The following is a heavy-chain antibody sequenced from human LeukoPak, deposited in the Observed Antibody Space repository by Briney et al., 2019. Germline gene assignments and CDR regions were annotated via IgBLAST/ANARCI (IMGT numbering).Heavy chain of an antibody. V-gene: IGHV4-59*08. Sequence: SETLSLTCTVSGGSISSYYWSWIRQPSGKGLEWIGYIYYSGSTNYNPSLKSRVTISVDTSKNQFSLKLSSVTAADTAVYYCARRSSGWHYYFDYWGQGTLVTVSS. D-gene: IGHD6-19*01. J-gene: IGHJ4*02. CDR2: IYYSGST. CDR3: ARRSSGWHYYFDY. CDR1: GGSISSYY.